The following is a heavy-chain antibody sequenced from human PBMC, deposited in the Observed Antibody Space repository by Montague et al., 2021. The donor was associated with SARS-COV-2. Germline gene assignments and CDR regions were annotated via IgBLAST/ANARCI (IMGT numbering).Heavy chain of an antibody. V-gene: IGHV4-39*01. CDR2: ISYSGRT. J-gene: IGHJ6*03. CDR3: ASPYYYGSGTYVYNYYMDV. D-gene: IGHD3-10*01. Sequence: SDTLSLTCTVSGGSVSSSPYYWGWIRQPPGRGLEWVGSISYSGRTYFSPSLKSRLTISVDSSENQFSLRLSSVTAADTAVYYCASPYYYGSGTYVYNYYMDVWGKGTTVTVSS. CDR1: GGSVSSSPYY.